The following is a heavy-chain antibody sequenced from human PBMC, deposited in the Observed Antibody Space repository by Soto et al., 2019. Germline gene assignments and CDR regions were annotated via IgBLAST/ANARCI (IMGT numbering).Heavy chain of an antibody. CDR2: ISGTGITT. D-gene: IGHD2-21*02. CDR3: AKEGICGGNCFADS. CDR1: GFNFGNYI. J-gene: IGHJ4*02. Sequence: EVQLMESGGGLEQPGGSLRLACEASGFNFGNYIMNWVRQAPGKGLEWVSRISGTGITTYYADSVQGRFTISRDNSKGMLYLHMNNLRVDDTAVYYCAKEGICGGNCFADSWGQGALVTVSS. V-gene: IGHV3-23*01.